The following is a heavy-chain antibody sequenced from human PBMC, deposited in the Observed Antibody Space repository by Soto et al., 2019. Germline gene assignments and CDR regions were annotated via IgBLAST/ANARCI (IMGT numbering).Heavy chain of an antibody. V-gene: IGHV1-18*04. Sequence: ASVKVSCKASGGTFSSYGITWVRQASGQGLEWMGWIGVYNGKTNYARKLQGRVIMTADTSASTAYMELRSLRSDDTAVYYCSRARYCTSPSCYNHYYYGMDIWGQGTTVTVSS. CDR3: SRARYCTSPSCYNHYYYGMDI. CDR2: IGVYNGKT. J-gene: IGHJ6*02. CDR1: GGTFSSYG. D-gene: IGHD2-2*02.